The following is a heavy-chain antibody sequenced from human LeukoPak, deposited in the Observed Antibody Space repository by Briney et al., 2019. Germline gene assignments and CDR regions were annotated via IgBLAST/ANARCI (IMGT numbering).Heavy chain of an antibody. CDR1: GFTFNGFA. J-gene: IGHJ6*01. D-gene: IGHD1-26*01. V-gene: IGHV3-23*01. CDR3: AKMKGHPLPKYYMDV. CDR2: ISGSGDNT. Sequence: PGGSLRLSCAASGFTFNGFAMSWVRRTPGKGLEWVSGISGSGDNTLYADSVKGRFTISRDNSKNTLYLEMNSLRAEDTAIYYCAKMKGHPLPKYYMDVWGQGTTVTVSS.